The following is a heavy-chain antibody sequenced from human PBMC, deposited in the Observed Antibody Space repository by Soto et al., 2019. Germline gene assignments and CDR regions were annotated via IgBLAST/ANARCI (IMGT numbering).Heavy chain of an antibody. CDR1: GGTFSSYA. D-gene: IGHD1-1*01. J-gene: IGHJ4*02. CDR2: IIPIFGKA. V-gene: IGHV1-69*13. CDR3: ARDGRDDPLYYDY. Sequence: SSVKVSCRASGGTFSSYAISWVRQAPGQGLEWMGGIIPIFGKANYARKFQGRVTITADESTRTAYMELSSLRSEDTAVYYCARDGRDDPLYYDYWGEGTLVTESS.